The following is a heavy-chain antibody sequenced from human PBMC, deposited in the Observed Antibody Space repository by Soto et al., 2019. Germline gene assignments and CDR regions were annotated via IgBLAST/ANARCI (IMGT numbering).Heavy chain of an antibody. CDR3: ANYGSGSYYLGH. CDR1: GFTFSSYA. J-gene: IGHJ4*02. V-gene: IGHV3-23*01. CDR2: ISGSGGST. Sequence: EVQLLESGGGLVQPGGSLRLSCAASGFTFSSYAMSWVRQAPGKGLEWVSAISGSGGSTYYADSVKGRFTISRDNSKNTLYLQMNSLRAEDTAVYYCANYGSGSYYLGHWGQGTLVTVSS. D-gene: IGHD3-10*01.